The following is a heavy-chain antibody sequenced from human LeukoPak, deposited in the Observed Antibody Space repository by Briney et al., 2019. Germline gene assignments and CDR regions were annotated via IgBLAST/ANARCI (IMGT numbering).Heavy chain of an antibody. CDR2: ISGSGDST. J-gene: IGHJ4*02. Sequence: GGSLRLSCAASGFTFSGYAMSWVRQAPGKGLEWVSAISGSGDSTYYADSVKGQFTISRDNSKNTLYLQMSSLRAEDTAVYYCAKRGGYITTWQRTDTLDYWGQGTLVTVSS. D-gene: IGHD3-16*01. CDR3: AKRGGYITTWQRTDTLDY. CDR1: GFTFSGYA. V-gene: IGHV3-23*01.